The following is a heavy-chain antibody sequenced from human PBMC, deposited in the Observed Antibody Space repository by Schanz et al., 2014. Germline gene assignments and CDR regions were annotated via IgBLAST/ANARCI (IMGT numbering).Heavy chain of an antibody. D-gene: IGHD4-4*01. V-gene: IGHV4-38-2*02. CDR1: GYSITSGYY. J-gene: IGHJ3*02. CDR3: ARSPLGYSASGIDPFDI. CDR2: IYHSGST. Sequence: QVQLQESGPGLVKASETLSLTCTVFGYSITSGYYWAWIRQPPGKGLEWIGNIYHSGSTNNNPSPKGRFSMSEETPKKKSPRRFSSVTAADTAVYYCARSPLGYSASGIDPFDIWGQGTMVTVSS.